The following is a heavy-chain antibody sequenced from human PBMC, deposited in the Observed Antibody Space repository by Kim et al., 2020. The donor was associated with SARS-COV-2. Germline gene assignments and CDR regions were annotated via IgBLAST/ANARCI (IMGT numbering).Heavy chain of an antibody. J-gene: IGHJ6*02. CDR2: INPNSGGT. D-gene: IGHD3-10*01. Sequence: ASVKVSCKASGYTFTGYYMHWVRQAPGQGLEWMGRINPNSGGTNYAQKFQGRVTMTRDTSISTAYMELSRLRSDDTAVYYCAREAEGGLLWFGELPDYYYYHRHVWGQGATVTVSS. CDR3: AREAEGGLLWFGELPDYYYYHRHV. CDR1: GYTFTGYY. V-gene: IGHV1-2*06.